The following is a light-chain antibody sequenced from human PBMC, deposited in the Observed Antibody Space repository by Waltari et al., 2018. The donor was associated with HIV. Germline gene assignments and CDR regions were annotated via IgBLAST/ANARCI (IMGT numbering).Light chain of an antibody. Sequence: QSALTQPASVSGSPGQSITISCTGTRSDVWSSNLVSWYQHHPGNAPNLIIYEVSKRPSGVFSRCYGSKSGTTASLTISGLQAEDEADYHCCSYAHNDPWVFGGGTRLTVL. CDR3: CSYAHNDPWV. CDR1: RSDVWSSNL. CDR2: EVS. J-gene: IGLJ3*02. V-gene: IGLV2-23*02.